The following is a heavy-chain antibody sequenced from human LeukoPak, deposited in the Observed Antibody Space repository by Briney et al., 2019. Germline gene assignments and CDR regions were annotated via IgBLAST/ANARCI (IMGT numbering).Heavy chain of an antibody. CDR1: GSSFTSYW. J-gene: IGHJ6*04. V-gene: IGHV5-10-1*01. CDR2: IDPSDSYT. Sequence: GESLKISCKGSGSSFTSYWISWVRQLPGKGLEWMGRIDPSDSYTNYSPSFQGHVTISADKSISTAYLQWSSLKASDTAMYYCASIGSGSYYKGPDYYGMDVWGKGTTVTVSS. D-gene: IGHD3-10*01. CDR3: ASIGSGSYYKGPDYYGMDV.